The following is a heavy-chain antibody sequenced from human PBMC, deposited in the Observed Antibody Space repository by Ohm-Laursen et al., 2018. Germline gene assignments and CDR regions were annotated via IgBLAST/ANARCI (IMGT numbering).Heavy chain of an antibody. CDR3: ARGLYSLYYYGTDV. Sequence: TQTLTLTCTFSGFSLSTSGMRVSWIRQPPGKALEWLARIDWDDDKFYSTSLKTRLTISKDTSKNQVVLTMTNMDPVDTATYYCARGLYSLYYYGTDVWGQGTTVTVSS. CDR1: GFSLSTSGMR. D-gene: IGHD5-18*01. V-gene: IGHV2-70*04. CDR2: IDWDDDK. J-gene: IGHJ6*02.